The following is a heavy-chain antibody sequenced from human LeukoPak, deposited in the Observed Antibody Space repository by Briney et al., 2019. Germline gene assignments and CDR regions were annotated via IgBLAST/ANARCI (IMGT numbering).Heavy chain of an antibody. CDR1: GFNFTTYS. J-gene: IGHJ4*02. V-gene: IGHV3-48*01. CDR2: ISSSGTTT. Sequence: PGGSLRLSCAVSGFNFTTYSMNWVRQAPGKGLEWISHISSSGTTTFSADSVKGRFTISRDNAKNSLYLQMNSLRAEDTAVYYCARPLYDISGFYLPFDFWGRGTLVTVSS. CDR3: ARPLYDISGFYLPFDF. D-gene: IGHD3-22*01.